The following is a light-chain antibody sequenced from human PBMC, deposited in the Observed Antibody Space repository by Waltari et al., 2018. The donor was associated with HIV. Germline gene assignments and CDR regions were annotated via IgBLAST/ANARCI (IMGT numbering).Light chain of an antibody. CDR3: AAWDDSLSGGV. Sequence: QPVLTQPPSASGTPGPRVTITSFGSSSNIGSTYVYWYQHLPGTAPKLLIYRNNQRPSGVPDRFSGSKSGTSASLAISGLRSEDEADYYCAAWDDSLSGGVFGGGTKLTVL. CDR1: SSNIGSTY. CDR2: RNN. J-gene: IGLJ3*02. V-gene: IGLV1-47*01.